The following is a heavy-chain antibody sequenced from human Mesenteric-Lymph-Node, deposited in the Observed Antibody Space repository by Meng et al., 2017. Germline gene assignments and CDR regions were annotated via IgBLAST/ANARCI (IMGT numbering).Heavy chain of an antibody. V-gene: IGHV1-69*05. CDR3: ARVYALASPYYYYGMDV. CDR1: GGTFSSYA. CDR2: IIPIFGTA. D-gene: IGHD5/OR15-5a*01. Sequence: QGQLGKSGAEVKKPGSSVKVSCNASGGTFSSYAISWVRQAPGQGLEWMGGIIPIFGTANYAQKFQGRVTITTDESTSTAYMELSSLRSEDTAVYYCARVYALASPYYYYGMDVWGQGTTVTVSS. J-gene: IGHJ6*02.